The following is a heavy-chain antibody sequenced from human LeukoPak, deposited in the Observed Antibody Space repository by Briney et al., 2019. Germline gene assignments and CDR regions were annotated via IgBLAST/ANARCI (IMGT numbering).Heavy chain of an antibody. CDR1: GFTFSNAW. D-gene: IGHD2-15*01. V-gene: IGHV3-15*01. CDR2: IKSKTDGGTT. J-gene: IGHJ4*02. CDR3: TTDMVVVVAATGDY. Sequence: GGSLRLSCAASGFTFSNAWMSWVRQAPGKGLEWVGRIKSKTDGGTTDYAAPVKGRFTISRDDSKNTLYLKMNSLKTEDTAVYYCTTDMVVVVAATGDYWGQGTLVTVSS.